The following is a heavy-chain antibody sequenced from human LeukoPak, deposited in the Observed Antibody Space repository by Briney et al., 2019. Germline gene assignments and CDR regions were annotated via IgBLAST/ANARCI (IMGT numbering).Heavy chain of an antibody. D-gene: IGHD3-3*01. V-gene: IGHV4-61*02. J-gene: IGHJ3*02. Sequence: PSQTLSLTCTVSGGSISSGSYYWTWIRQPAGKGLEWIGRIYTSGSTNYNPSLKSRVTISVDTSKNQFSLKLSSVTAADTAVYYCARDRTTQNLEWDAFDIWGQGTMVTVSS. CDR2: IYTSGST. CDR1: GGSISSGSYY. CDR3: ARDRTTQNLEWDAFDI.